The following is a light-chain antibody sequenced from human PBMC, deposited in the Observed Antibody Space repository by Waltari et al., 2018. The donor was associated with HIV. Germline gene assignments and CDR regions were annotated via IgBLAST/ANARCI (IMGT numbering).Light chain of an antibody. CDR3: AAWDDSLNGPV. J-gene: IGLJ3*02. CDR2: SND. CDR1: RSNTGSNT. Sequence: QSVLSQPPSASGTPGQRVTISCSGSRSNTGSNTVNWYQQLPGAAPKLLIYSNDQQPSGVPDRFSGSKSGTSASLAISGLQSEDEADYYCAAWDDSLNGPVFGGGTKLTVL. V-gene: IGLV1-44*01.